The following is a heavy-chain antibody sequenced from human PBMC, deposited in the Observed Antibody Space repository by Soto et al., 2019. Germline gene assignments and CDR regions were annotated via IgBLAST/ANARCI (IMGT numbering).Heavy chain of an antibody. CDR3: ARGRIMITFGGVIVFRGYDY. D-gene: IGHD3-16*02. CDR2: INHSGST. J-gene: IGHJ4*02. V-gene: IGHV4-34*01. Sequence: QVQLQQWGAGLLKPSETLSLTCAVYGGSFSGYYWSWIRQPPGKGLEWIGEINHSGSTNYNPSLKRRVTISVDTSKNQFSLKLSSVTAADTAVYYCARGRIMITFGGVIVFRGYDYWGQGTLVTVSS. CDR1: GGSFSGYY.